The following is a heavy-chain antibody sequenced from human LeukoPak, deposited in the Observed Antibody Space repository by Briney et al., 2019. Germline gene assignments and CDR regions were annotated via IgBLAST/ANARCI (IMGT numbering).Heavy chain of an antibody. Sequence: SETLSLTCTVSGGSISRSSHYWGWIRQPPGKGLESIGSIYYSGNTYSNPSLKSRVTISVDPSKNQFSLRLSSVTAADTAVYYCATFSGNFDYWGQGILVTVS. CDR3: ATFSGNFDY. D-gene: IGHD3-10*01. CDR2: IYYSGNT. CDR1: GGSISRSSHY. J-gene: IGHJ4*02. V-gene: IGHV4-39*01.